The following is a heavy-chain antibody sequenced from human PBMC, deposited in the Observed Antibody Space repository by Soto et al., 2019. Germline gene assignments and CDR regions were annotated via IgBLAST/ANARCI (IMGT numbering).Heavy chain of an antibody. D-gene: IGHD3-10*01. CDR3: ARFMLRGVIGP. V-gene: IGHV1-8*01. CDR1: GYTFKDYD. CDR2: MNPNSGNT. J-gene: IGHJ5*02. Sequence: ASVKVSCKASGYTFKDYDINWVRQVTGQGLEWMGWMNPNSGNTGYAQKFQGRITMTRDTSMSTAYMELSSLRSEDTAVYYCARFMLRGVIGPWGQGTPVTVSS.